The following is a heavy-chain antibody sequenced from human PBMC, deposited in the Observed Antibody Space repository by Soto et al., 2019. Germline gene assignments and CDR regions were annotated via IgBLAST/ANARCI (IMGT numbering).Heavy chain of an antibody. J-gene: IGHJ6*02. CDR1: GFTFSSYG. Sequence: QVQLVESGGGVVQPGRSLRLSCAASGFTFSSYGMHWVRQAPGKGLEWVAVIWYDGSNKYYADSVKGRFTISRDNSKNTLYLQMNSLRAEDTAVYYCARDTYGDYAIYGRYGMDVWGQGTTVTVSS. CDR2: IWYDGSNK. CDR3: ARDTYGDYAIYGRYGMDV. V-gene: IGHV3-33*01. D-gene: IGHD4-17*01.